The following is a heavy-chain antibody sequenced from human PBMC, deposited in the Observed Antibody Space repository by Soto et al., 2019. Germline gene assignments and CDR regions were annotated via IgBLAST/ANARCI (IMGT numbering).Heavy chain of an antibody. CDR3: ARDRVGSTMVQGVITHFDY. CDR1: GYTFTSYG. J-gene: IGHJ4*02. D-gene: IGHD3-10*01. Sequence: ASVKVSCKASGYTFTSYGISWVRQAPGQGLEWMGWISAYNGNTNYAQKLQGRVTMTTDTSTSTAYMELRSLKSDDTAVYYCARDRVGSTMVQGVITHFDYWGQGILVTVS. CDR2: ISAYNGNT. V-gene: IGHV1-18*01.